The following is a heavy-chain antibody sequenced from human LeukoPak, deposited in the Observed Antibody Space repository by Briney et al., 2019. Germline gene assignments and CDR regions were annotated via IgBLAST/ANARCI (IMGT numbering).Heavy chain of an antibody. V-gene: IGHV3-9*01. J-gene: IGHJ4*02. Sequence: GGSLRLSCAASGFTFYDYAMHWVRHAPGKGLEWVSGISWNSGSIDYADSVKGRFTISRDNAKNSLYLQMNSLRAEDTALYYCAKGGSIAVAGTLDYWGQGTLVTVSS. CDR2: ISWNSGSI. D-gene: IGHD6-19*01. CDR1: GFTFYDYA. CDR3: AKGGSIAVAGTLDY.